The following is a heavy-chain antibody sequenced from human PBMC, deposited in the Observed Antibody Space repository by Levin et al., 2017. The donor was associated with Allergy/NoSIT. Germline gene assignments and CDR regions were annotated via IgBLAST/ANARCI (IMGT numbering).Heavy chain of an antibody. D-gene: IGHD2-2*01. CDR3: ARDEYCSSTSCYHPDDY. CDR2: ISSSSSYI. Sequence: AGESLKISCAASGFTFSSYSMNWVRQAPGKGLEWVSSISSSSSYIYYADSVKGRFTISRDNAKNSLYLQMNSLRAEDTAVYYCARDEYCSSTSCYHPDDYWGQGTLVTVSS. CDR1: GFTFSSYS. J-gene: IGHJ4*02. V-gene: IGHV3-21*01.